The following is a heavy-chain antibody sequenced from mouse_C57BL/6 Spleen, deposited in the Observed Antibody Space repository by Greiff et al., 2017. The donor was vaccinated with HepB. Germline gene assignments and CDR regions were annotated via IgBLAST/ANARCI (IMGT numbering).Heavy chain of an antibody. CDR1: GFSLSTFGMG. J-gene: IGHJ2*01. Sequence: QVTLKESGPGILQPSQTLSLTCSFSGFSLSTFGMGVGWIRQPSGKGLGWLAHIWWDDDKYYNPALKSRLTISNDTSKHQVFLKIANVDTADTATDYCARVGEYYGSLDYWGQGTTLTVSS. CDR2: IWWDDDK. D-gene: IGHD1-1*01. V-gene: IGHV8-8*01. CDR3: ARVGEYYGSLDY.